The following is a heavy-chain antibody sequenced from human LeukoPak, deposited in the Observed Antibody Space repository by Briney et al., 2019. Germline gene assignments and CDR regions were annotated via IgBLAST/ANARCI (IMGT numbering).Heavy chain of an antibody. CDR2: ISGSGGST. CDR3: AKTRGSGPFDY. D-gene: IGHD3-10*01. V-gene: IGHV3-23*01. Sequence: GGSLRLSCAASGFTFSNYAMSWVRQAPGKGLEWVSAISGSGGSTYYADSVKGRFTISRDNSKNTLYLQMNNLRAEDTAVYYCAKTRGSGPFDYWGQGTLVTVSS. CDR1: GFTFSNYA. J-gene: IGHJ4*02.